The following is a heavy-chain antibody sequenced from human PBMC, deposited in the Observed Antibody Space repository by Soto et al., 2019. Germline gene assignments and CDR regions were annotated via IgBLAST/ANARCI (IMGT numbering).Heavy chain of an antibody. V-gene: IGHV2-5*02. D-gene: IGHD2-2*01. Sequence: PTLVNPTQTLTLTCTFSGFSLSTSGVGVGWIRQPPGKALEWLALIYWDDDKRYSPSLKSRLTITKDTSKNQVVLTMTNMDPVDTATYYCARSSLVVPAAMPYYFDYWGPGTLVTVSS. CDR3: ARSSLVVPAAMPYYFDY. CDR2: IYWDDDK. CDR1: GFSLSTSGVG. J-gene: IGHJ4*02.